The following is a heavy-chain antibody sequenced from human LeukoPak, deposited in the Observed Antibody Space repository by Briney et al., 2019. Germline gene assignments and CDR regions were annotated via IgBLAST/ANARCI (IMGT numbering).Heavy chain of an antibody. V-gene: IGHV3-7*01. CDR3: ARGGFGYVYFYY. J-gene: IGHJ4*01. CDR1: GFTFSAYW. Sequence: PGGSLRLSCAASGFTFSAYWMSWVRQAPGKGLEWVAHIKGDGSEKYSVDSVKGRFTISRDNAKSSLYLQMHSLRAEDTALYYCARGGFGYVYFYYWGHGSLVTVSS. CDR2: IKGDGSEK. D-gene: IGHD2-8*01.